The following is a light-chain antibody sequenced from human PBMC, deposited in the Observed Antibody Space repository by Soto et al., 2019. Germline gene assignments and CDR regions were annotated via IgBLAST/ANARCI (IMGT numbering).Light chain of an antibody. Sequence: IQMTQSPSSVSASVGDRATITGRASQGISSWLAWYQQKPVKAPQLLIHAASSLQSGVPSSFSGSGSGTDFTLTISSLQAEDVAVYYCQQYYSTPPVTFGQGTQVDIK. V-gene: IGKV1D-16*01. CDR2: AAS. CDR3: QQYYSTPPVT. CDR1: QGISSW. J-gene: IGKJ1*01.